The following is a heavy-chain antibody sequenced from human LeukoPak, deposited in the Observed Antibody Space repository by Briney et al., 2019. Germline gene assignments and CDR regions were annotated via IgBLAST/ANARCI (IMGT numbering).Heavy chain of an antibody. V-gene: IGHV3-7*02. D-gene: IGHD3-22*01. Sequence: GSLRLSCAASGFTFSTHWMSWVRQAPGKGLEWVANINEDGSEKYYVDSVKGRFTISRDNAKNSLYLQMNSLRAEDTALYYCARIYYDSSGYRLFDYWGQGTLVTVSS. J-gene: IGHJ4*02. CDR2: INEDGSEK. CDR3: ARIYYDSSGYRLFDY. CDR1: GFTFSTHW.